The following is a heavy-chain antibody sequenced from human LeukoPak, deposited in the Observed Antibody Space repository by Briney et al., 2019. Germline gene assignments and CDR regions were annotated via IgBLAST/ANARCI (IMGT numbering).Heavy chain of an antibody. D-gene: IGHD2-2*02. V-gene: IGHV4-4*07. CDR3: ARGLYCSSTSCYTLGYYYYYMDV. CDR1: GGSISSYY. CDR2: IYTSGGT. J-gene: IGHJ6*03. Sequence: TETLFLTCTVSGGSISSYYWSWIRQPAGKGLEWIGRIYTSGGTNYNPSLKSRVTMSVDTSKNQFSLKLSSLTAADTAVYYCARGLYCSSTSCYTLGYYYYYMDVWGKGTTVTVSS.